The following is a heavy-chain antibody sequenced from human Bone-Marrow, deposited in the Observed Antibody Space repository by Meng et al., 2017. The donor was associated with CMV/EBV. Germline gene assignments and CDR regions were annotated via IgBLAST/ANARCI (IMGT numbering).Heavy chain of an antibody. CDR1: GGTFSSYA. CDR3: AKDQVLRYFDWLFYGMDV. Sequence: SVKVSCKASGGTFSSYAISWVRQAPGQGLEWMGGIIPIFGTANYAQKFQGRVTITTDESTSTAYMELSSLRSEDTAVYYCAKDQVLRYFDWLFYGMDVWGQGTTVTVSS. CDR2: IIPIFGTA. D-gene: IGHD3-9*01. J-gene: IGHJ6*02. V-gene: IGHV1-69*05.